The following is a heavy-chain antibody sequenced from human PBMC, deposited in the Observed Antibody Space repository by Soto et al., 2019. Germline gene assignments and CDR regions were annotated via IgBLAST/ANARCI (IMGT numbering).Heavy chain of an antibody. D-gene: IGHD3-10*01. Sequence: SEPLSLPCAVYGGTFRGYYCRWIRKPPGKGLEWIGEINHSGSTNYNPSLKSRVTISVDTSKNQFSLKLSSVTAADTAVYYCARGYYGSGSYYDSWGQGTLVTVS. CDR1: GGTFRGYY. J-gene: IGHJ4*02. CDR3: ARGYYGSGSYYDS. CDR2: INHSGST. V-gene: IGHV4-34*01.